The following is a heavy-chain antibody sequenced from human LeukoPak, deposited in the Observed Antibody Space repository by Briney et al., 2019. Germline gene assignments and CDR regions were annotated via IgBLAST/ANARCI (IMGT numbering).Heavy chain of an antibody. CDR2: IYYSGST. J-gene: IGHJ6*02. V-gene: IGHV4-59*01. D-gene: IGHD3-3*01. Sequence: SETLSLTCTVSGGSISSYYWSWIRQPPGKGLEWIGYIYYSGSTNYNPSLKSRVTISVDTSKNQFSLKLSSVTAADTAVYYCARVNWRPEWLLDYYGMHVWGQETTVTVSS. CDR3: ARVNWRPEWLLDYYGMHV. CDR1: GGSISSYY.